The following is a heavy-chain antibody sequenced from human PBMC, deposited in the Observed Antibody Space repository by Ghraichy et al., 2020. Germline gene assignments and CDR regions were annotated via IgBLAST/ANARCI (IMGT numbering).Heavy chain of an antibody. CDR3: ARLIQVWLDAFDI. CDR1: GGPIYSGSYY. Sequence: SETLSLTCAVSGGPIYSGSYYWGWIRQPPGKGLEWIGSVFYGGSTYYNPSLKSRVTISVDTSKNQFSLKLRSVTAADTSVYYCARLIQVWLDAFDIWGQGTMVTVSS. V-gene: IGHV4-39*01. J-gene: IGHJ3*02. CDR2: VFYGGST. D-gene: IGHD3-16*01.